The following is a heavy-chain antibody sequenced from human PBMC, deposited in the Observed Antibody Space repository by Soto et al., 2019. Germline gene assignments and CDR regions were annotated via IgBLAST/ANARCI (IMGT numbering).Heavy chain of an antibody. CDR1: GFSLSTSGVG. D-gene: IGHD6-19*01. V-gene: IGHV2-5*02. J-gene: IGHJ4*02. Sequence: SGPTLVNPTQTLTLTCTFSGFSLSTSGVGVGWIRQPPGKALEWLAFIYWDDDKRYSPSLRSRLAITKDTPRNQVVLTMTNVDPMDTAAYFCAHRRIGVSQWYYGDFDYRGPRTPVTVSS. CDR3: AHRRIGVSQWYYGDFDY. CDR2: IYWDDDK.